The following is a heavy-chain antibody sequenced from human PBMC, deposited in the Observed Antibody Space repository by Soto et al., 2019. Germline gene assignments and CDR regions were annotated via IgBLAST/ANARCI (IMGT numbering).Heavy chain of an antibody. CDR3: AHRSPYYYYMDV. Sequence: SGPTLVNPTHPLTLTCTFSGFSLSPSGGGVGWIRQPPAKALEWLALIYWDEYKPYSPSLKNRLTITKDTSKNQVDLTMTNMDPVDTSTYYCAHRSPYYYYMDVWGKGTTVTVSS. J-gene: IGHJ6*03. CDR1: GFSLSPSGGG. CDR2: IYWDEYK. V-gene: IGHV2-5*02.